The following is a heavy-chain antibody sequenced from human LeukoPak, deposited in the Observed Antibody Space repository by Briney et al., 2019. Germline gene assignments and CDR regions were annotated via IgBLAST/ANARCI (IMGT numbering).Heavy chain of an antibody. V-gene: IGHV1-46*01. CDR2: INPSDGGT. CDR1: GYTFRTHY. CDR3: ARASSNEIDY. D-gene: IGHD4-11*01. J-gene: IGHJ4*02. Sequence: ASVKVSCKASGYTFRTHYMHWVRQAPGRGLEWMGIINPSDGGTTYAQKFQGRVTMTRDTFTSTICMELSSLRFEDTAVYYCARASSNEIDYWGQGTLVTVSS.